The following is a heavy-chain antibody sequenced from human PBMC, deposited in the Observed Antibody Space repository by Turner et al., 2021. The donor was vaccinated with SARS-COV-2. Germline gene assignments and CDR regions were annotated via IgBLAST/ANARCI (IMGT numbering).Heavy chain of an antibody. D-gene: IGHD3-10*01. V-gene: IGHV3-7*03. CDR2: INDAGSEE. J-gene: IGHJ6*02. CDR3: AKDMVRGLIYYYYGMDV. Sequence: EVQLVESGGGLVQPGGSRRLSCAASGFALSSSWMNWVRQAPGKGLEWVATINDAGSEEYYVGSVKGRFIISRDNAKNSMYLQMHSLRAEDTALYYCAKDMVRGLIYYYYGMDVWGQGTTVTVSS. CDR1: GFALSSSW.